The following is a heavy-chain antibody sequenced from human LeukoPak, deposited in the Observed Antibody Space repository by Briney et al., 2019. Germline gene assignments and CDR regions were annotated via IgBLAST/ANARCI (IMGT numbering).Heavy chain of an antibody. V-gene: IGHV3-7*03. CDR3: VRGGSWTGSFTDFDY. CDR2: IKEDGSEK. D-gene: IGHD3/OR15-3a*01. J-gene: IGHJ4*02. Sequence: PGGSLRLSCAASGFSFSSYWMSWVRQAPGKGLEWVANIKEDGSEKYYVDSVKGRLTISGDNAKNSLYLQMNSLRVEDTAVYYCVRGGSWTGSFTDFDYWGQGTLVTVSS. CDR1: GFSFSSYW.